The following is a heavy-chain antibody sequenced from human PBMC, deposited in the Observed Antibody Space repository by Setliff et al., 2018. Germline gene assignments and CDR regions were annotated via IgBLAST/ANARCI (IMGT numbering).Heavy chain of an antibody. CDR2: IYYGGTT. V-gene: IGHV4-59*12. D-gene: IGHD1-1*01. CDR1: GASISSYY. J-gene: IGHJ4*02. Sequence: SETLSLTCTVSGASISSYYWSWIRQPPGKGLEWIGYIYYGGTTNYNPSLKSRVSISLDTSKSQFSLRLSSLTAADTAVYYCAREAGTIWGQGTLVTVSS. CDR3: AREAGTI.